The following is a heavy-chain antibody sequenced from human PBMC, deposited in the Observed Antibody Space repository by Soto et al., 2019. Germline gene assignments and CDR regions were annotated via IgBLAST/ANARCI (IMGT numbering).Heavy chain of an antibody. Sequence: SETLSLTCTVSGGSISSYYWSWIRQPPGKGLEWIGYIYYSGSTNYNPSLKSRVTISVDTSKNQFSLKLSSVTAADTAVYYCWYYYYYGMDVWGQGTTVTVSS. J-gene: IGHJ6*02. V-gene: IGHV4-59*08. CDR3: WYYYYYGMDV. CDR1: GGSISSYY. CDR2: IYYSGST.